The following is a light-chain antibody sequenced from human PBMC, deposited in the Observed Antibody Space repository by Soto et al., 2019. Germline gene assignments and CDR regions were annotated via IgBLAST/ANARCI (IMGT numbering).Light chain of an antibody. J-gene: IGKJ1*01. Sequence: EIVMTQSPATLSVSPLEIASLSFMASQSVSSYLAWYQQKPGQGPRVLIYGASTRATGIPARFSGSGSGTEFTLTISSLQSEDFAIYYCQQYGRSPPTFGQGAKVDI. CDR1: QSVSSY. CDR2: GAS. V-gene: IGKV3-15*01. CDR3: QQYGRSPPT.